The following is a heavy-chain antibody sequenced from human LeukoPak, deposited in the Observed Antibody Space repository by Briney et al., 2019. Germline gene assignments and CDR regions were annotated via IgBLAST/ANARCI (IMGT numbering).Heavy chain of an antibody. CDR2: IIPIFGTA. D-gene: IGHD2-2*01. CDR3: ARVLHQLLLHDAFDI. Sequence: SVKVSCKASGYTLTGYAISWVRQAPGQGLEWMGGIIPIFGTANYAQKFQGRVTITADESTSTAYMELSSLRSEDTAVYYCARVLHQLLLHDAFDIWGQGTMVTVSS. V-gene: IGHV1-69*13. CDR1: GYTLTGYA. J-gene: IGHJ3*02.